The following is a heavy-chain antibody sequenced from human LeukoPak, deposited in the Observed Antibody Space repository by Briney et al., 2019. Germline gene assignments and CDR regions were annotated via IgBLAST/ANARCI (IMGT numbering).Heavy chain of an antibody. V-gene: IGHV3-48*04. J-gene: IGHJ4*02. CDR2: ISSSSSAI. D-gene: IGHD3-10*01. CDR1: GFTFNSYS. Sequence: GGSLRLSCAASGFTFNSYSMNWVRQAPGKGLEWVSYISSSSSAIYYADSVKGRFTISRDNAKNSLYLQMNSLRAEDTAVYYCARDSGDDYGDYWGQGTLVTVSS. CDR3: ARDSGDDYGDY.